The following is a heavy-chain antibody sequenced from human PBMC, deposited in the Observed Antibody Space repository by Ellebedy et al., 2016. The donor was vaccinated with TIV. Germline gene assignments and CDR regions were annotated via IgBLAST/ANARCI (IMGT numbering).Heavy chain of an antibody. CDR2: INPSGGST. D-gene: IGHD6-19*01. J-gene: IGHJ4*02. CDR1: GYTFSSYF. Sequence: ASVKVSXKASGYTFSSYFMHWVRQAPGQGLEWMGIINPSGGSTSYAQKFQGRVTLTRDTSTSTVYMVLSSLRSEDTAVYYCAIRYSSGWSLDYWGQGTLVTVSS. V-gene: IGHV1-46*01. CDR3: AIRYSSGWSLDY.